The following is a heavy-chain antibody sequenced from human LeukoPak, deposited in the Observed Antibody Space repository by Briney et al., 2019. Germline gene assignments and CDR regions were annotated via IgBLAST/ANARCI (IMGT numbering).Heavy chain of an antibody. D-gene: IGHD6-6*01. CDR3: AKDFFYSSSSTPSTFDY. CDR2: ISGSGGST. J-gene: IGHJ4*02. V-gene: IGHV3-23*01. CDR1: GFTFSEYY. Sequence: GGSLRLSCAASGFTFSEYYMSWVRQAPGKGLEWVSAISGSGGSTYYADSVKGRFTISRDNSKNTLYLQMNSLRAEDTAVYYCAKDFFYSSSSTPSTFDYWGQGTLVTVSS.